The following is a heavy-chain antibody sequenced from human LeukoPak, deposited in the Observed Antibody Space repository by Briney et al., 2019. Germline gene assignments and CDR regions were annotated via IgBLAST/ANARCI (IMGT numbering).Heavy chain of an antibody. V-gene: IGHV3-20*01. D-gene: IGHD1-20*01. CDR1: GFIFDDYG. CDR2: INGNGGST. CDR3: VRAGGITGRPDGNYYYAMDV. J-gene: IGHJ6*02. Sequence: GGSLRLSCAASGFIFDDYGMSWVRQAPGKGLEWVSGINGNGGSTGYADSVKGRFTISRDNAKNSLYLQMNSLRAEDMALYHCVRAGGITGRPDGNYYYAMDVWSQGTTVTVSS.